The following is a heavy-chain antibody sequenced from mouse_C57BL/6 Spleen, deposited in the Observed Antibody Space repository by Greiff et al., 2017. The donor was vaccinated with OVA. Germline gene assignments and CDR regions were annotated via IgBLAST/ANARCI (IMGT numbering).Heavy chain of an antibody. V-gene: IGHV14-4*01. Sequence: DVQLQESGAELVRPGASVKLSCTASGFNIKDDYMHWVKQRPEQGLEWIGWIDPENGDTEYASKFQGKATITAETSSNTAYLQLSSLTSEDTAVYYCTTVVATRAYWGQGTLVTVSA. CDR1: GFNIKDDY. CDR2: IDPENGDT. CDR3: TTVVATRAY. D-gene: IGHD1-1*01. J-gene: IGHJ3*01.